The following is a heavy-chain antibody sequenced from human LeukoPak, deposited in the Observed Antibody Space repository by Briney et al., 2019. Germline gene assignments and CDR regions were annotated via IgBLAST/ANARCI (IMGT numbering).Heavy chain of an antibody. CDR3: ARVMITFGGVIVMGAFDI. Sequence: ASVKVSCKASGYTFTSYYMHWVRQAPGQGLEWMGIINPSGGSTSYAQKFQGRVTMTRNTSISTAYMELSSLRSEDTAVYYCARVMITFGGVIVMGAFDIWGQGTMVTVSS. J-gene: IGHJ3*02. CDR1: GYTFTSYY. D-gene: IGHD3-16*02. CDR2: INPSGGST. V-gene: IGHV1-46*01.